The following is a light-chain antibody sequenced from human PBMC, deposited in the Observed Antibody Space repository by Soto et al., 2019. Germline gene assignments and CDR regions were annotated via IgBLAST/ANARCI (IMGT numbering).Light chain of an antibody. J-gene: IGKJ5*01. CDR1: QSLCSY. Sequence: EIVLTQSTASLSLSPGERGTLXCSASQSLCSYIVWLQQRAGEAPRHLIYDASNMAPGSPARFSGSGSATAFTPTISSRQPDDFATYYCQQANSFPITFGQGTRLEIK. CDR3: QQANSFPIT. CDR2: DAS. V-gene: IGKV3-11*01.